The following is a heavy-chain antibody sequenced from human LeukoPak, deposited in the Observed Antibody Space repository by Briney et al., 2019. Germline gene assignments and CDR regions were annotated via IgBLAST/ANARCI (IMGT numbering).Heavy chain of an antibody. D-gene: IGHD6-19*01. CDR1: GASISSYY. V-gene: IGHV4-4*07. J-gene: IGHJ4*02. CDR2: FYSGGST. Sequence: SETLSLTCTVSGASISSYYWGWIRQPAGKGLEWIGRFYSGGSTNYNPSLKSRVTMSVATSKNQFSLKLSSVTDADTAVYYCARDLDSSSSTWYPYTSGWYLDYWGQGTLVTVSS. CDR3: ARDLDSSSSTWYPYTSGWYLDY.